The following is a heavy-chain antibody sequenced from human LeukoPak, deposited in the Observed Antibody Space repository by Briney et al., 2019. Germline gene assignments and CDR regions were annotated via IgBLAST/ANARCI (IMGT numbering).Heavy chain of an antibody. J-gene: IGHJ5*02. CDR1: GYTFTGYY. CDR2: INPNSGGT. D-gene: IGHD3-10*01. CDR3: ARESGLLWFWFDP. Sequence: ASVKVSCKASGYTFTGYYMHWVRQAPGQGLEWMGWINPNSGGTNYAQKFQGRVTMTRDTSISTAYMELSRLRSDDTAVYYCARESGLLWFWFDPWGQGTLVTVSS. V-gene: IGHV1-2*02.